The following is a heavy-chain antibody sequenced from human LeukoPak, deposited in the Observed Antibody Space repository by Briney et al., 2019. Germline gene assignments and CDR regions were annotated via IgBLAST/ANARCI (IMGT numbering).Heavy chain of an antibody. D-gene: IGHD5-18*01. Sequence: SETLSLTCAVYGGSFSSYYWSWIRQPPGKGLEWIGYIYYSGSTNYNPSLKSRVTISVDTSKNQFSLKLSSVTAADTAVYYCARDRSYGYPTYFDYWGQGTLVTVSS. V-gene: IGHV4-59*01. CDR1: GGSFSSYY. J-gene: IGHJ4*02. CDR2: IYYSGST. CDR3: ARDRSYGYPTYFDY.